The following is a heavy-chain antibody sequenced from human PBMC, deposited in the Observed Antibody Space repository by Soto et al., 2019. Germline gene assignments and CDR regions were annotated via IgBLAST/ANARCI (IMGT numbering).Heavy chain of an antibody. CDR2: TNWKSDI. CDR3: AISQDRGGRTTFIY. Sequence: GGSLRLSCAVSGFTFDDNAMHWVRQAPEKGLEWVSGTNWKSDIGYADSVKGRFTISRDNAENSLYLQMNSLRAEDTALYYCAISQDRGGRTTFIYWGQGTQVTV. CDR1: GFTFDDNA. V-gene: IGHV3-9*01. D-gene: IGHD3-16*01. J-gene: IGHJ4*02.